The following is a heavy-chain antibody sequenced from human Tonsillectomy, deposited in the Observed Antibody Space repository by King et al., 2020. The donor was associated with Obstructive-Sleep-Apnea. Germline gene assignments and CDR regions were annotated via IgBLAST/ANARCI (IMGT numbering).Heavy chain of an antibody. CDR3: ARDYDGYNFASFDY. V-gene: IGHV1-69*01. Sequence: VQLVESGAEVKKPGSSVTVSCKASGGTFSSYGISWVRQAPGQGPEWMGGIIPIFGTANYAQKFQGRVTITADESTSTAYMELSSLRSEDTAVYYCARDYDGYNFASFDYWGQGTLVTVSS. J-gene: IGHJ4*02. CDR1: GGTFSSYG. D-gene: IGHD5-24*01. CDR2: IIPIFGTA.